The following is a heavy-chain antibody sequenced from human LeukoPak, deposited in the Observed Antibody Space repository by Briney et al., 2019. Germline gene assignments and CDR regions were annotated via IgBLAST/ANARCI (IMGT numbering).Heavy chain of an antibody. V-gene: IGHV1-69*13. D-gene: IGHD1-26*01. J-gene: IGHJ4*02. CDR1: GATFSSYA. CDR2: IIPIFGTA. CDR3: ARVVAPYSGSYYAYFDY. Sequence: ASVKVSCKASGATFSSYAISWVRQAPGQGLEWMGGIIPIFGTANYAQKFQGRVTITADESTSTAYMELSSLRSEDTAVYYCARVVAPYSGSYYAYFDYWGQGTLVTVSS.